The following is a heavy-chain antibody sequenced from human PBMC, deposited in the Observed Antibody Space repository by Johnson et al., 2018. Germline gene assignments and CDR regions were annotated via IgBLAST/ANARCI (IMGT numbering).Heavy chain of an antibody. CDR2: IKEDGGEK. Sequence: VQLVESGGGLVQPGGSLRLSCAASGFTFSIFWMSWVRQAPGKGLEWVANIKEDGGEKYYMDSVKGRFTISRDNARKTLYLKMNSLRGEDTAVYYWGRKTWGTNITMFGVVISDYHYGLGVWGQGTTVTVSS. V-gene: IGHV3-7*01. D-gene: IGHD3-3*01. CDR3: GRKTWGTNITMFGVVISDYHYGLGV. J-gene: IGHJ6*02. CDR1: GFTFSIFW.